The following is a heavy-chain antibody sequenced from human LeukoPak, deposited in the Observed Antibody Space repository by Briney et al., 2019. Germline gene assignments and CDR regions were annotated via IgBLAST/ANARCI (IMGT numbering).Heavy chain of an antibody. CDR2: IIPIFGTA. V-gene: IGHV1-69*05. Sequence: GASVKVSCKASGGTFSSYAISWVRQAPGQGLEWMGRIIPIFGTANYAQKFQGRVTITTDESTSTAYMELSSLRSEDTAVYYCARDRNFNYVWGSYRYNPFDYWGPGTLVTVSS. D-gene: IGHD3-16*02. CDR3: ARDRNFNYVWGSYRYNPFDY. J-gene: IGHJ4*02. CDR1: GGTFSSYA.